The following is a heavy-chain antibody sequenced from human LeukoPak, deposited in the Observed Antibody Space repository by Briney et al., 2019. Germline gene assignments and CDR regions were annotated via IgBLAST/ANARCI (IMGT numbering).Heavy chain of an antibody. D-gene: IGHD4-23*01. CDR3: ARGWLADTTVVTPYNY. Sequence: GGSLRLSCAASGFTFSTYSMDWVRQAPGKGLEWVSYISSSSSTMYYADSVKGRFTISRDNAKNSLYLQMKSLRDEDTAVYYCARGWLADTTVVTPYNYWGQGTLVTVSS. J-gene: IGHJ4*02. CDR1: GFTFSTYS. V-gene: IGHV3-48*02. CDR2: ISSSSSTM.